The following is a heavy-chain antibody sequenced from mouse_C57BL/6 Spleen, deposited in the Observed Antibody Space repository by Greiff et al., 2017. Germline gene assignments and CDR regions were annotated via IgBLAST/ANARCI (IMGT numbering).Heavy chain of an antibody. J-gene: IGHJ4*01. D-gene: IGHD2-1*01. CDR1: GYSFTDYN. V-gene: IGHV1-39*01. CDR3: ARDGNYHNYYARDY. CDR2: INPNYGTT. Sequence: EVKLMESGPELVKPGASVKISCKASGYSFTDYNMNWVKQSNGKSLEWIGVINPNYGTTSYNQQFKGKATLTVDQSSSTAYMQLNSLTSEDSAVYYCARDGNYHNYYARDYWGQGTSVTVSS.